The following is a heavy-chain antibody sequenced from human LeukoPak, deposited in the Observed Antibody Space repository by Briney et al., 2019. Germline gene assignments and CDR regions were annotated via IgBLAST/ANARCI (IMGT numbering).Heavy chain of an antibody. D-gene: IGHD3-10*01. Sequence: GGSLRLSCAASGFTVSSNYMSWVRQAPGKGLEWVSVIYSGGSTYYADSVKGRFTISRDNSKNTVYLHMNSLRAEDTAVYYCAKSSPMVRGVIKNFDYWGQGTLVTVSS. CDR1: GFTVSSNY. J-gene: IGHJ4*02. CDR2: IYSGGST. V-gene: IGHV3-53*01. CDR3: AKSSPMVRGVIKNFDY.